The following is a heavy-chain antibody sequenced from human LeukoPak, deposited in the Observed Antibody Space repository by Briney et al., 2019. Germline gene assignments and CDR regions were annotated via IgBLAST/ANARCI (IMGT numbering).Heavy chain of an antibody. CDR2: ISGSGGST. Sequence: GGSLRLSCAASGFTFSSYAMSWVRQAPGKGLEWVSAISGSGGSTYYADSVKGRFTISRDNSKNTLYLQMNSLRAEDTAVYYCATGTRRLQFVFFDYWGQGTLVTVFS. CDR3: ATGTRRLQFVFFDY. CDR1: GFTFSSYA. V-gene: IGHV3-23*01. D-gene: IGHD5-24*01. J-gene: IGHJ4*02.